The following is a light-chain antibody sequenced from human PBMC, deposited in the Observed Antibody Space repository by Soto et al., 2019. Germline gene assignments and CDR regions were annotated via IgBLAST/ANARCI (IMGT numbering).Light chain of an antibody. CDR1: QSIGWW. J-gene: IGKJ1*01. Sequence: DIQMTQSPSTLSSSVGDRVSITCRTSQSIGWWLAWYQQKPGKAPKLLVYETYNLESGVPSRFRGSGSGTDFTLTIYGLQPDDFATYDCQQYHSYPWSFGRGTKVAIK. CDR2: ETY. CDR3: QQYHSYPWS. V-gene: IGKV1-5*03.